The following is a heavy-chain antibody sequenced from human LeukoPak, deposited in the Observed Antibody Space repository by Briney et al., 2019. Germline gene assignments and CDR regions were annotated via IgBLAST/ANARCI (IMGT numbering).Heavy chain of an antibody. Sequence: SVKVSCKASGGTFSTLAINWVRQVPGQGLEWMGRIIPILGQTNYALKFQGRVTITADESTSTAYMDLSGLRSEDTAVYYCAKVRGSDAFDIWGQETMVTVSS. CDR1: GGTFSTLA. CDR3: AKVRGSDAFDI. D-gene: IGHD3-10*01. CDR2: IIPILGQT. J-gene: IGHJ3*02. V-gene: IGHV1-69*11.